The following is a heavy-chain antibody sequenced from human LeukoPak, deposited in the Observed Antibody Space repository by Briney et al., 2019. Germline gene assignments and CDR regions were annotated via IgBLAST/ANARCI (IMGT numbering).Heavy chain of an antibody. D-gene: IGHD1-26*01. V-gene: IGHV4-59*01. CDR2: IYYNGNT. CDR3: ARGRSNYYGMDV. CDR1: DGSINSYY. J-gene: IGHJ6*02. Sequence: SETLSLTCSVSDGSINSYYWNWIRRPPGKGLEWIGYIYYNGNTNYSPSLKSRLTMSVDTSKNLFSLKVSSVTAADTAAYYCARGRSNYYGMDVWGQGTTVTVSS.